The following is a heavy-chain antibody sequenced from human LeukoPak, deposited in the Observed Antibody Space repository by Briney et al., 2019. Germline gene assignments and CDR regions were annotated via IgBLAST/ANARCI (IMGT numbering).Heavy chain of an antibody. CDR2: IYYSGST. Sequence: PSETLSLTCSVSGGSISSSGDYWGWIRQPPGKGLEWIGTIYYSGSTYYNPSLKSRVTISVDTSKNQFSLKVTSLTAADTAVYYCARDKQPGDYWGQGTLVTVSS. V-gene: IGHV4-39*07. J-gene: IGHJ4*02. D-gene: IGHD5-18*01. CDR1: GGSISSSGDY. CDR3: ARDKQPGDY.